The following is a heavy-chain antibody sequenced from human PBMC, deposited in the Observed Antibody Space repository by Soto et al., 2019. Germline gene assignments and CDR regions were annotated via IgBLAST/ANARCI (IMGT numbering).Heavy chain of an antibody. CDR1: GYSFTTYW. Sequence: PGASLKISCKGSGYSFTTYWIGWVRQMPGKGLEWMGIIYPGDSDTRYSPSFQGQVTISADKSISTAYLQWSSLKASDTAMYYCARDDRLLWFGEPSPRKPNSYGWDVWGQGTLVT. J-gene: IGHJ4*02. V-gene: IGHV5-51*01. D-gene: IGHD3-10*01. CDR3: ARDDRLLWFGEPSPRKPNSYGWDV. CDR2: IYPGDSDT.